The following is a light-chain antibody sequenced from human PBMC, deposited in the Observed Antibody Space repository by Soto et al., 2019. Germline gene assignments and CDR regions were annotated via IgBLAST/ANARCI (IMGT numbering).Light chain of an antibody. J-gene: IGLJ1*01. CDR1: SSDVGGYNF. V-gene: IGLV2-14*01. CDR3: SSYTSSSTDV. CDR2: DVN. Sequence: QSALTQPASVSGSPGQSITISCTGTSSDVGGYNFVSWYQQHPGKAPKLLIYDVNNRPSGVSDRFSGSKSGNTASLTISWLQAEDEADYYCSSYTSSSTDVFGTGTKLTVL.